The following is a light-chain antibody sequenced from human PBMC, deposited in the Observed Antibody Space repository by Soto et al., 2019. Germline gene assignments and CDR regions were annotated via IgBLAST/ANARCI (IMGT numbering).Light chain of an antibody. J-gene: IGKJ1*01. CDR2: VAS. Sequence: TQSPSTLSLSPGERATLSCRASQSVSSGYLAWYQQKPGQAPRLLIYVASNRATGIPDRFSGSGSGTDFTLTISRLEPEDFAVYYCQQYGSLPRTFGQGTKVEIK. CDR1: QSVSSGY. V-gene: IGKV3-20*01. CDR3: QQYGSLPRT.